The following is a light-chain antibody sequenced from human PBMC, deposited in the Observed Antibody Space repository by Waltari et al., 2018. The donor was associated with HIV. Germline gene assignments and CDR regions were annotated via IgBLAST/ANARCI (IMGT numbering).Light chain of an antibody. V-gene: IGLV1-47*01. CDR1: SSNIGRNY. J-gene: IGLJ2*01. CDR2: GNN. Sequence: QSVLTQPPSASGTPGQRVTISCSGSSSNIGRNYGHWYQQLPGTAPKSLIYGNNHRPARVPDRFSGSMSGTSATLAISGLRSEDEADFYCAAWDDSLSVVFGGGTKLTVL. CDR3: AAWDDSLSVV.